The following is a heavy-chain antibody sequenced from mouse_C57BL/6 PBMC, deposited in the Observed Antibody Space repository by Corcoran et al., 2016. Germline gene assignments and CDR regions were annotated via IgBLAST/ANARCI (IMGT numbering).Heavy chain of an antibody. D-gene: IGHD2-4*01. CDR2: INTYSGVR. CDR1: GYTFTTYR. Sequence: QIQLLQSGPELKKPGETAKIHCKATGYTFTTYRRSWVTQAPGNGLKWMGWINTYSGVRTYADDFKGRFAFSLETSASNAYLQINNLKNEDTATYVCARGLYYDYDGVFAYWGQGTLVTVSA. CDR3: ARGLYYDYDGVFAY. J-gene: IGHJ3*01. V-gene: IGHV9-3*01.